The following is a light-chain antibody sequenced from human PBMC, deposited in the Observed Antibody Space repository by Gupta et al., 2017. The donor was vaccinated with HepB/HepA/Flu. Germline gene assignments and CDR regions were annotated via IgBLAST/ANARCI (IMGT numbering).Light chain of an antibody. J-gene: IGLJ1*01. V-gene: IGLV1-47*01. CDR1: SSNIGSNY. Sequence: QSVLTQPPSPSGTPGQRVTISCSGSSSNIGSNYVYWYQQLPGTAPKLLIYRNNQRPSGVPDRFSGSKSGTSASLAISGLRAEDEADYYCAAWDDSMSGYVFGTGTKVTVL. CDR3: AAWDDSMSGYV. CDR2: RNN.